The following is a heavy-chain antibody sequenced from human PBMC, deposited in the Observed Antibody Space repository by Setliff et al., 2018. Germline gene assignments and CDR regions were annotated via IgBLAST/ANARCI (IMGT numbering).Heavy chain of an antibody. V-gene: IGHV3-15*01. CDR3: TTSPISSGWHSNFDYNMDV. CDR1: GVTFSNAW. J-gene: IGHJ6*02. D-gene: IGHD6-19*01. Sequence: GGSLRLSCTASGVTFSNAWMSWVRQAPGKGLEWVGRIKRITDSGTTDHAAPVKGRFTVSRDDSISTLYLQMNSLKTEDTAVYYCTTSPISSGWHSNFDYNMDVWGQGTTVTVSS. CDR2: IKRITDSGTT.